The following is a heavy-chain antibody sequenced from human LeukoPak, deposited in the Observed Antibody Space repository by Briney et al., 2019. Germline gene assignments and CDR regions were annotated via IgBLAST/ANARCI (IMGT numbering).Heavy chain of an antibody. J-gene: IGHJ4*02. CDR1: GGSISGYY. V-gene: IGHV4-59*08. CDR3: ARRGIPVAGLDY. CDR2: IYHSGNT. D-gene: IGHD6-19*01. Sequence: PSETLSLTCTVSGGSISGYYWSWIRQPPGKGLEWIGYIYHSGNTNYNPSLRSRVTISVDTPRNQFSLNLSSVTAADTAVYYCARRGIPVAGLDYWGQGSLVAVSS.